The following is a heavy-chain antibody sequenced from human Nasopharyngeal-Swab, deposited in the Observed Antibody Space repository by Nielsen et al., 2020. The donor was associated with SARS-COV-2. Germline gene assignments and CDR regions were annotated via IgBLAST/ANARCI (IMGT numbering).Heavy chain of an antibody. V-gene: IGHV3-9*01. Sequence: GGSLRLSCAASGFTFDDYAMHWVRQAPGKGLEWVSGITWNSGGIGYADSVKGRFTISRDNAKNSLYLQMNSLRPEVTALYYCAKLGAQGAVADHFDSWGQGTLVTVSS. CDR3: AKLGAQGAVADHFDS. CDR2: ITWNSGGI. D-gene: IGHD6-19*01. J-gene: IGHJ4*02. CDR1: GFTFDDYA.